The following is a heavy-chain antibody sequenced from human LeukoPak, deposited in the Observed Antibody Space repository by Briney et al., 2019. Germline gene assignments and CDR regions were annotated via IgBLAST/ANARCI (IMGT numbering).Heavy chain of an antibody. CDR1: GYTFNEYF. J-gene: IGHJ4*02. Sequence: GASVKVSCRASGYTFNEYFLLWLRQAPGQGPEWMGWINPDSGGTIYAQKFQGRVTMTRDSSLSTAYMELSRLRSDDTAVYYCARGGGGHCSGGRCYGVDNWGQGALVTVSS. CDR2: INPDSGGT. V-gene: IGHV1-2*02. D-gene: IGHD2-15*01. CDR3: ARGGGGHCSGGRCYGVDN.